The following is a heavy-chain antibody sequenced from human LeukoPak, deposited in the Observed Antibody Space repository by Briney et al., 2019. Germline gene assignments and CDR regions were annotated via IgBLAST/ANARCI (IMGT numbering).Heavy chain of an antibody. Sequence: SETLSLTCTVSGGSISSYYWSWIRQPPGKGLEWIGYIYYSGSTNYSPSKSRLTISVDTSKNQFSLKLSSVTAADTAVYYCASTYGSSGLGYFDLWGRGTLVTVSS. CDR2: IYYSGST. CDR1: GGSISSYY. CDR3: ASTYGSSGLGYFDL. D-gene: IGHD6-13*01. J-gene: IGHJ2*01. V-gene: IGHV4-59*01.